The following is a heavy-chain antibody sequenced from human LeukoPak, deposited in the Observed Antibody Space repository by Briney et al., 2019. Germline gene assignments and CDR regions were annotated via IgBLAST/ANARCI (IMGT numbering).Heavy chain of an antibody. CDR1: GFTFSSYG. V-gene: IGHV3-33*06. CDR2: IWYDGSNK. D-gene: IGHD2-15*01. CDR3: AKGSLVAALGGS. Sequence: PGGSLRLSCAASGFTFSSYGMHWVRQAPGKGLEWVAVIWYDGSNKYYADYVKGRFTISRDNSKNTPYLQMNSLRAEDTAVYYCAKGSLVAALGGSWGQGTLVTVSS. J-gene: IGHJ4*02.